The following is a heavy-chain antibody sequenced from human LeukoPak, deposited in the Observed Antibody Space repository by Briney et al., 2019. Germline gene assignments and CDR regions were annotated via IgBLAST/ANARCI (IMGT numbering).Heavy chain of an antibody. CDR2: IYYSGST. V-gene: IGHV4-59*01. CDR1: GGSISSYY. J-gene: IGHJ5*02. Sequence: PSETLSLTCTVSGGSISSYYWSWIRQPPGKGLEWVGYIYYSGSTNYNPSLKSRVTISVDTTKNQFSLKLSSVTAADTAVYYCARAAPWFDPWGQGTLVTVSS. CDR3: ARAAPWFDP.